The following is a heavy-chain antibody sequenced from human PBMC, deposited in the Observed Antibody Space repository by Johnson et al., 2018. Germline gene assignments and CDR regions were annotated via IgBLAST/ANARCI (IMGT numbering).Heavy chain of an antibody. CDR1: GSTFSSHS. CDR3: KRYETVKYQGPDEF. CDR2: ISGGSEHI. V-gene: IGHV3-21*06. D-gene: IGHD3-3*01. J-gene: IGHJ4*02. Sequence: EVQLVESGGGLVKPGGSLRLSCAASGSTFSSHSMNWVRQAPGKGLEWVSSISGGSEHILYADSVQGRFTISRDNAKNLVFLEMNSLRVEDTAVYSGKRYETVKYQGPDEFWGKGSLVTFSS.